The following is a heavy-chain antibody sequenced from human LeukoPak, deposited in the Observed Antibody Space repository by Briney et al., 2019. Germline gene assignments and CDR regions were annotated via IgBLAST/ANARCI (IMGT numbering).Heavy chain of an antibody. CDR1: ADSFSSHY. J-gene: IGHJ3*02. Sequence: SETLSLTCAVSADSFSSHYWTWIRQPPGKGLEWIGYISYIGSTNYNPSLKSRGTISIDTSKNQFSLKLTSVTAADTAVYYCARDLVTVTKGFDIWGQGTMVSVSS. CDR2: ISYIGST. CDR3: ARDLVTVTKGFDI. V-gene: IGHV4-59*11. D-gene: IGHD4-17*01.